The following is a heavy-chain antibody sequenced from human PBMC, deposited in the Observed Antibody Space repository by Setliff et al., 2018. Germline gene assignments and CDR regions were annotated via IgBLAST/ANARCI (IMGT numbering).Heavy chain of an antibody. CDR3: ARFLDPRDGYQNSPGFDF. CDR2: IHYSGST. V-gene: IGHV4-59*01. D-gene: IGHD2-21*01. CDR1: GGSISTFY. Sequence: SETLSLTCTVSGGSISTFYWSWIRQSPEKGLEWTAYIHYSGSTNQNPSLKSRVTISLDTPKNQFSLKLSYMTAADTAVYYCARFLDPRDGYQNSPGFDFWGQGALVTVSS. J-gene: IGHJ4*02.